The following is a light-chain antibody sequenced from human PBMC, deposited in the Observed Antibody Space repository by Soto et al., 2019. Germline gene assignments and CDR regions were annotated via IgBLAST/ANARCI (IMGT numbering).Light chain of an antibody. CDR3: QESYTRA. V-gene: IGKV1-39*01. CDR1: QNVRNY. J-gene: IGKJ1*01. CDR2: AAS. Sequence: DIQMTQSPSSLSASVGDRVTITCRASQNVRNYLNWYQKKSGEAPNLLIFAASTLQSGFPSRFSGSGAETEFTLTISSLQLEDFATYYCQESYTRAFGQGTLVEI.